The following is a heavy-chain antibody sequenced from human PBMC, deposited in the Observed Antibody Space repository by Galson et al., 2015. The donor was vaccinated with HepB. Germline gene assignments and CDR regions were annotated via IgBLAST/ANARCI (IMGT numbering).Heavy chain of an antibody. V-gene: IGHV3-33*01. CDR1: GFTFSRYV. J-gene: IGHJ4*02. D-gene: IGHD3-16*02. CDR3: ARLSPAGAYFDL. Sequence: RLSCAASGFTFSRYVIHWVRQPPGKGLECVAVRDSVKGRFTTSRDNSKNTLYLQISGLRGEDTAIYYCARLSPAGAYFDLWGQGTLLTVSS. CDR2: R.